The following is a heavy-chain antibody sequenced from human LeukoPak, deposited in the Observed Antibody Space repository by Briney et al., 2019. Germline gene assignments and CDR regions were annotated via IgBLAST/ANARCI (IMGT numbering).Heavy chain of an antibody. CDR2: ISAYNGNT. CDR1: GYTFTSYG. CDR3: ARDPGRYCSSTSCDYFDY. D-gene: IGHD2-2*01. J-gene: IGHJ4*02. Sequence: ASVKVSCKASGYTFTSYGISWVRQAPGQGLEWMGWISAYNGNTNYAQKLQGRVTMTTDTSTSTAYMELRSLRSDDTAVYYCARDPGRYCSSTSCDYFDYWSQGTLVTVSS. V-gene: IGHV1-18*01.